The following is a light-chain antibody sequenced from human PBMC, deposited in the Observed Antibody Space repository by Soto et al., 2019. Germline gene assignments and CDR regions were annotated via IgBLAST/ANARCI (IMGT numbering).Light chain of an antibody. J-gene: IGKJ1*01. CDR3: QHYDSSLRT. CDR1: QTISSSH. V-gene: IGKV3-20*01. Sequence: ENVLTQSPGTLSLSPGERATLSCRASQTISSSHLAWYQQKPGQAPRLLIYGASSRATDIPDRFSGSGSGADFTLTISRLKPEDFAVYYCQHYDSSLRTFGPGTKVEIK. CDR2: GAS.